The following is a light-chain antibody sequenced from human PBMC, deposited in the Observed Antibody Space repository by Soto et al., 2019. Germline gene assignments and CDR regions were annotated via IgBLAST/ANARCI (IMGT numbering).Light chain of an antibody. CDR2: EVS. V-gene: IGLV2-14*01. CDR1: SSDVGAYNY. J-gene: IGLJ1*01. CDR3: SSYTTTKEV. Sequence: QSVLTQPASVSGSPGQSITISCTGTSSDVGAYNYVSWYQHHPGKAPKLVIYEVSNRPSGLSNRFSGSKSGNKASLTISGLQAEDEADYFCSSYTTTKEVFGTGTKVTVL.